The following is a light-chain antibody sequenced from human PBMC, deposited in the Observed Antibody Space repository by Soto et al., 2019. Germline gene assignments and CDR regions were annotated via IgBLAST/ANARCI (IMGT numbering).Light chain of an antibody. CDR1: QSISSS. CDR2: DAS. Sequence: EIVLTQSPATLPLSPGDRATLSCRASQSISSSFAWYQQKAGQAPRLLIYDASNRATGIPAKFSGSGSETDFTLTISFLEPEDFAVYYCQQRKSWPLTFGGGTRIEIK. J-gene: IGKJ4*01. V-gene: IGKV3-11*01. CDR3: QQRKSWPLT.